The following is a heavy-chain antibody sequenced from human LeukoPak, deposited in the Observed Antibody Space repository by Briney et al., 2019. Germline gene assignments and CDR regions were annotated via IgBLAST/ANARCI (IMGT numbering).Heavy chain of an antibody. CDR3: ARGDYDYYSYYMDV. CDR2: INHSGST. Sequence: SETLSLTCAVYGGSFSGYYWRWIRQPPGKELEWIGEINHSGSTNYNPSLKSRVTISVDTSKNQFSLKLSSVTAADTAVYYCARGDYDYYSYYMDVWGKGTTVTVSS. V-gene: IGHV4-34*01. J-gene: IGHJ6*03. CDR1: GGSFSGYY. D-gene: IGHD5-12*01.